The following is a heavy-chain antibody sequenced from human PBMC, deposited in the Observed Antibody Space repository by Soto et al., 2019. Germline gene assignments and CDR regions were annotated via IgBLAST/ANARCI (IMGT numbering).Heavy chain of an antibody. CDR1: VGSISSSSYY. V-gene: IGHV4-39*07. CDR2: IYYSGST. Sequence: PSETLSLTCTVSVGSISSSSYYWGWIRQPPGKGLEWIGSIYYSGSTYYNPSLKSRVTISVDTSKNQFSLKLSSVTAADTAVYYCARGKAYCSSTSCAPRGYYYYGMDVWGQGTTVTVSS. D-gene: IGHD2-2*01. J-gene: IGHJ6*02. CDR3: ARGKAYCSSTSCAPRGYYYYGMDV.